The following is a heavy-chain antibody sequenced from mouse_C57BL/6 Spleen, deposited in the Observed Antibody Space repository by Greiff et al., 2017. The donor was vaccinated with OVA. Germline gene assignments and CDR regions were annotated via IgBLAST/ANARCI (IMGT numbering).Heavy chain of an antibody. CDR3: ARDNYYDYDWYFDV. D-gene: IGHD2-4*01. Sequence: EVHLVESGGGLVKPGGSLKLSCAASGFTFSSYAMSWVRQTPEKRLEWVATISDGGSYTYYPDNVKGRFTISRDNAKNNLYLQMSHLKSEDTAMYYCARDNYYDYDWYFDVWGTGTTVTVSS. CDR2: ISDGGSYT. V-gene: IGHV5-4*01. CDR1: GFTFSSYA. J-gene: IGHJ1*03.